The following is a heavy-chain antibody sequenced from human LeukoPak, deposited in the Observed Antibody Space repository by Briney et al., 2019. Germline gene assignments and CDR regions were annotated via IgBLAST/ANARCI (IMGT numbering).Heavy chain of an antibody. J-gene: IGHJ4*02. D-gene: IGHD6-19*01. Sequence: GGSLRLSCAASGFTFRTYAMSWVRQAPGKGLEWVSGISDSGDGTYYADSVKGRFTISRDNSKNTLYLQMNSLRAEDTAVYYCAKDPSSGWYVYYFDYWGQGTLVTVSS. CDR3: AKDPSSGWYVYYFDY. V-gene: IGHV3-23*01. CDR2: ISDSGDGT. CDR1: GFTFRTYA.